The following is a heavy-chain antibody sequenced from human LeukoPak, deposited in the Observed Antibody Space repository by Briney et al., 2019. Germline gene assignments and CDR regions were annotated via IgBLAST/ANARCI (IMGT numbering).Heavy chain of an antibody. CDR1: GFTFSSYG. V-gene: IGHV3-30*03. J-gene: IGHJ4*02. CDR3: ASAIQGN. CDR2: ISYDGSNK. Sequence: PRGSLRLSCAASGFTFSSYGMHWVRQAPGKGLEWVAVISYDGSNKYYADSVKGRFTISRDNSKNTLYLQMNSLRAEDTAVYYCASAIQGNWGQGTLVTVSS.